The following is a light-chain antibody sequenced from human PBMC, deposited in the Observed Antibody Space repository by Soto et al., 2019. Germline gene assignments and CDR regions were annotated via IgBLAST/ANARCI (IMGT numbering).Light chain of an antibody. J-gene: IGLJ2*01. CDR3: SSYAGSNNFKV. V-gene: IGLV2-8*01. CDR1: SGDVGGYNY. Sequence: QSALTQPPSASGSPGQSVAISCTGTSGDVGGYNYVSWYQQHPGKAPKLMIYEVSKRPSGVPDRFSGSKSGNTASLTVSGLQADDEADYYCSSYAGSNNFKVFGGGTKLTV. CDR2: EVS.